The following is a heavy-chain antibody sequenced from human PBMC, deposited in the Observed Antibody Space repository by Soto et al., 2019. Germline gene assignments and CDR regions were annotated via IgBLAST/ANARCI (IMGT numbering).Heavy chain of an antibody. J-gene: IGHJ5*02. CDR3: ARAGTTMVRGVISGWFDP. D-gene: IGHD3-10*01. Sequence: PSETLSLTCAVSGGSISSGGYSWSWIRQPPGKGLEWIGYMYHSGSTYYNPSLKSRVTISVDTSKNQFSLKLSSVTAADTAVYYCARAGTTMVRGVISGWFDPWGQGTLVTVSS. CDR1: GGSISSGGYS. V-gene: IGHV4-30-2*01. CDR2: MYHSGST.